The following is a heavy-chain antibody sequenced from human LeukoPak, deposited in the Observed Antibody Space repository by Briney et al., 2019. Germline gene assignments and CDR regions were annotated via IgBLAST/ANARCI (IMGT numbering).Heavy chain of an antibody. Sequence: ASVKVSCKASGYAFTSYYMHWVRQAPGQGLEWMGIINPSGGSTSYAQKFQGRVTMTRDTSTSTVYMELSSLRSEDTAVYYCARFKRVGSSGWPLDYWGQGTLVTVSS. CDR1: GYAFTSYY. CDR2: INPSGGST. CDR3: ARFKRVGSSGWPLDY. V-gene: IGHV1-46*01. D-gene: IGHD6-19*01. J-gene: IGHJ4*02.